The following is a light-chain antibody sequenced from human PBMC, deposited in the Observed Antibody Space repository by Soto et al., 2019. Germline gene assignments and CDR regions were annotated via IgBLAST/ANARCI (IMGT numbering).Light chain of an antibody. J-gene: IGLJ2*01. Sequence: SSELTQPLSLSVALGQTARITCGGNNSGGRNVHWYQQRPGQAPVLVIYRDRNRPSGIPERISGSNSGSTATLTISRAQAGDEADYYCQVWGSNTVVFGGGTKLTVL. CDR1: NSGGRN. CDR3: QVWGSNTVV. V-gene: IGLV3-9*01. CDR2: RDR.